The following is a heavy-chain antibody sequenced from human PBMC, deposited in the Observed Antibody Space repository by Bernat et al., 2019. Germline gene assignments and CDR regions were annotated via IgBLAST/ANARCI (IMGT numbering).Heavy chain of an antibody. CDR1: GFTFSSYA. V-gene: IGHV3-23*04. D-gene: IGHD3-3*02. Sequence: VQLGESGGGVVQPGRSLRLSCAASGFTFSSYAMSWVRQAPGKGLEWVSAISGNGGSTYYADSVKGRFTISRDNSKNTLYLQMNSLRAEDTAVYYCAKTLRAFNDAFDIWGQGTMVTVSS. CDR3: AKTLRAFNDAFDI. J-gene: IGHJ3*02. CDR2: ISGNGGST.